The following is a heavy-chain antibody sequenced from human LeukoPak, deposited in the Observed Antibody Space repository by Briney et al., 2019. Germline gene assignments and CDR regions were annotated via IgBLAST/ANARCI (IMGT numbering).Heavy chain of an antibody. V-gene: IGHV3-48*01. Sequence: PGGSLRLSCAASGFTFTTHGMNWVRQAPGKGLEWISYIGSSSATYYADSVKGRFTISRDNAKNSLYLQMNSLRAEDTAIYYCASWAGAADGFSGPFDYWGQGTLVTVSS. D-gene: IGHD6-13*01. CDR1: GFTFTTHG. CDR2: IGSSSAT. J-gene: IGHJ4*02. CDR3: ASWAGAADGFSGPFDY.